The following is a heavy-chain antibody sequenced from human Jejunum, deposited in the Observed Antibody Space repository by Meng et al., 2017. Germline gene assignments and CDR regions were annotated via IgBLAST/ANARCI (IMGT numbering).Heavy chain of an antibody. D-gene: IGHD3-9*01. CDR2: IRSSTSST. J-gene: IGHJ6*01. V-gene: IGHV3-21*01. CDR1: GFTFRSYS. CDR3: AREADDYDPFTGSSHYYSYYGMDV. Sequence: GESLKISCAASGFTFRSYSMNWVRQAPGKGLEWVSFIRSSTSSTYYADSVEGRFTISRDNAKNSLYLQMNSLRAEDTAVYYCAREADDYDPFTGSSHYYSYYGMDVWGQGTTVTGAS.